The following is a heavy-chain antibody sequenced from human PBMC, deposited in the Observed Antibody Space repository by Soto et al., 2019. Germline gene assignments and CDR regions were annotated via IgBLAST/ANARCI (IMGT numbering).Heavy chain of an antibody. CDR3: ARVIPGGEAGLAP. D-gene: IGHD2-2*01. Sequence: ASVKVSCKTSGYTFSNYGITWVRQAPGEWIEXLGXXSXXSXGXXXAXXVPGRVSMTTDTATTTAYMEPRSLRSDETVVYDCARVIPGGEAGLAPWGQGPLV. CDR2: XSXXSXGX. V-gene: IGHV1-18*01. CDR1: GYTFSNYG. J-gene: IGHJ5*02.